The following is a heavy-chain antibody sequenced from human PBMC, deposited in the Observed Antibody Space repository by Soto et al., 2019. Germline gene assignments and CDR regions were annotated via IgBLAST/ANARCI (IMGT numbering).Heavy chain of an antibody. D-gene: IGHD3-3*01. CDR3: AKDIGRFLEWQYAFDI. CDR1: GFTFDDYA. Sequence: GGSLRLSCAASGFTFDDYAMHWVRQAPGKGLEWVSGISWNSGSIGYADSVKGRFTISRDNAKNSLYLQMNSLRAEDTALYYCAKDIGRFLEWQYAFDIWGQGTMVTVSS. V-gene: IGHV3-9*01. CDR2: ISWNSGSI. J-gene: IGHJ3*02.